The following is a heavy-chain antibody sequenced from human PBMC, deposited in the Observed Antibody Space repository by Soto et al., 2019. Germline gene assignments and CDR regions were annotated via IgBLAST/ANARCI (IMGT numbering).Heavy chain of an antibody. CDR1: GFTFSSYA. CDR3: AKGSSGWYERFDY. V-gene: IGHV3-23*01. CDR2: ISGSGGST. D-gene: IGHD6-19*01. J-gene: IGHJ4*02. Sequence: EVQLLESGGGLVQPGGSLRLSCAASGFTFSSYAMSWVRQAPGKGLEWVSAISGSGGSTYYADSVKGRFTISRDNSKNTLYLQMNSRSAEDTAVYYCAKGSSGWYERFDYWGQGTLVTVSS.